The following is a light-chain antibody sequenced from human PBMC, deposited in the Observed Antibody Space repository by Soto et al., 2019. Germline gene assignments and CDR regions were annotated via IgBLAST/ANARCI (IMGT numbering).Light chain of an antibody. Sequence: QSALTQPASVSGSPGQSITISCTGASSDVGDYNYVSWYQHHPGKAPKLVIYDVSSRPSGVSGRFSGSKSGNTASLTISGLQAEDEADYYCSSYATSRTLEWVFGGGTKLTVL. J-gene: IGLJ3*02. CDR1: SSDVGDYNY. CDR2: DVS. V-gene: IGLV2-14*03. CDR3: SSYATSRTLEWV.